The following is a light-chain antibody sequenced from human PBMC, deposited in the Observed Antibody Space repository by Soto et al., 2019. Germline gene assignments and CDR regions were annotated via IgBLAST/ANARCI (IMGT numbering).Light chain of an antibody. CDR3: QQYGSSPLT. V-gene: IGKV3-20*01. CDR2: GAS. Sequence: EIVWTQSPGILSFSPGERASLSCRARQSVSSNYLAWYQQKSGQAPRLLIYGASSRATGIPDRFSGSGSGTDFTLTVSRLEPEDFAVYYCQQYGSSPLTFGGGKRVQIK. J-gene: IGKJ4*01. CDR1: QSVSSNY.